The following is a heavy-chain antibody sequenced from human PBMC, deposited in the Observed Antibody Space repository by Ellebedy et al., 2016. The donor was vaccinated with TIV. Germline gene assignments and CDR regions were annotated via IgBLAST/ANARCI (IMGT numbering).Heavy chain of an antibody. D-gene: IGHD3-22*01. V-gene: IGHV1-69*13. CDR2: IIPIFGTA. J-gene: IGHJ3*02. CDR3: ASSDLYDSSGYYAAFDI. CDR1: GGTFSSYA. Sequence: AASVKVSCKASGGTFSSYAISWVRQAPGQGLEWMGGIIPIFGTANYAQKFQGRVTITADESTSTAYMELSSLRSEDTAVYYCASSDLYDSSGYYAAFDIWGQGTMVTVSS.